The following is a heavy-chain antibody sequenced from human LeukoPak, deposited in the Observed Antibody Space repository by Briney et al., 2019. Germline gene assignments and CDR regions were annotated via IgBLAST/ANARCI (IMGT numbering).Heavy chain of an antibody. CDR2: ISGSGGST. CDR3: AKQRAVVVVAATAPFDP. V-gene: IGHV3-23*01. J-gene: IGHJ5*02. CDR1: GFTFRSYA. Sequence: GGSLRLSCAASGFTFRSYAMSWVRQAPGKGLEWVSAISGSGGSTYYADSVKGRFTISRDNSKNTLYLQMNSLRAEDTAVYYCAKQRAVVVVAATAPFDPWGQGTLVTVSS. D-gene: IGHD2-15*01.